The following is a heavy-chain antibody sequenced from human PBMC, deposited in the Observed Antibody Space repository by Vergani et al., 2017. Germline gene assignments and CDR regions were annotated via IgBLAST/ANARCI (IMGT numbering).Heavy chain of an antibody. CDR1: GFTFSSYA. V-gene: IGHV3-23*01. Sequence: EVQLLESGGGLVQPGGSLRLSCAASGFTFSSYAMSWVRQAPGKGLEWVSAISGSGGSTYYADSVKGRFTISRDNSKTTLYLQMNSLRAEDTAVYYCAKVGRNKDYGAGSYYRGYYYYMDVWGKGTTVTVSS. CDR3: AKVGRNKDYGAGSYYRGYYYYMDV. CDR2: ISGSGGST. J-gene: IGHJ6*03. D-gene: IGHD3-10*01.